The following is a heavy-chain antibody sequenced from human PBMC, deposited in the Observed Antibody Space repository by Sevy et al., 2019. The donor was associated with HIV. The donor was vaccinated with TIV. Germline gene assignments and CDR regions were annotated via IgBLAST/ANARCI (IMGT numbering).Heavy chain of an antibody. D-gene: IGHD2-21*01. V-gene: IGHV3-7*01. CDR2: IYQDGSQE. CDR1: GFSFSDYY. CDR3: TRELCPGDY. J-gene: IGHJ4*02. Sequence: GGSQRLSCAACGFSFSDYYMGWVRQAPGKGLEWVANIYQDGSQENYVDSVKGRFTISRDNAKNSVYLQMNSLRVDDTGIYYCTRELCPGDYWGQGTLVTVSS.